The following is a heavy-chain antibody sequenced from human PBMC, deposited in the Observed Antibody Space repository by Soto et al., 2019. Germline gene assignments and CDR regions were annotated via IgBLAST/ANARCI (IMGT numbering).Heavy chain of an antibody. CDR3: TKGFWAVAGSRYFDY. CDR2: ISGSAQMT. J-gene: IGHJ4*02. D-gene: IGHD6-19*01. V-gene: IGHV3-23*01. Sequence: GSLRLSCAASGFTLRSYAMSWVRQAPGKGLEWVSAISGSAQMTHYADAVKGRFTISRDNSKNTLYLQMHSLRADDTAVYYCTKGFWAVAGSRYFDYWGQGTLVTVSS. CDR1: GFTLRSYA.